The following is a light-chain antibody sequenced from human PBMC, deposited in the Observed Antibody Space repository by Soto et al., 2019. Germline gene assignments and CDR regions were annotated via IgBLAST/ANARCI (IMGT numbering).Light chain of an antibody. CDR1: NGDVGSYNL. V-gene: IGLV2-23*01. Sequence: QSVLTQPASVSGSPGQSITISCTGINGDVGSYNLVSWYQQHPGKAPKLMIFDDSKRPSGVSNRFSGSQSGNTASLTISGLQAEDEADYYCCSYAGSSTYVFGSGTKLTVL. CDR3: CSYAGSSTYV. CDR2: DDS. J-gene: IGLJ1*01.